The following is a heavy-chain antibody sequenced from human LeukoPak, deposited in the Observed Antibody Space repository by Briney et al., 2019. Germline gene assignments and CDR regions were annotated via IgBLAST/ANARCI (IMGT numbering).Heavy chain of an antibody. CDR2: IYHSGST. CDR1: GGSISSGGYS. D-gene: IGHD3-9*01. CDR3: ARGGNDILTGYYLPDY. V-gene: IGHV4-30-2*01. Sequence: PSQTLSLTCAVSGGSISSGGYSWSWIRQPPGKGLEWIGYIYHSGSTYYNPSLKSRVTISVDRSKNQFSLKLSSVPAADTAVYYCARGGNDILTGYYLPDYWGQGTLVTVSS. J-gene: IGHJ4*02.